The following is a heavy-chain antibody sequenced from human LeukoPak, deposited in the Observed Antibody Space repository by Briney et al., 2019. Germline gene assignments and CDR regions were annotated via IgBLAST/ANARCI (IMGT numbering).Heavy chain of an antibody. Sequence: PSETLSLTCTVSGGSISSGGYYWSWIRQHPGKGLEWIGYIYYSGSTYYNPSLKSRVTISVDTSKNQFSLKLSSVTAADTAVYYCARETPLNSSGYYTFDYWGQGTLVTVSS. V-gene: IGHV4-31*03. CDR3: ARETPLNSSGYYTFDY. CDR1: GGSISSGGYY. CDR2: IYYSGST. J-gene: IGHJ4*02. D-gene: IGHD3-22*01.